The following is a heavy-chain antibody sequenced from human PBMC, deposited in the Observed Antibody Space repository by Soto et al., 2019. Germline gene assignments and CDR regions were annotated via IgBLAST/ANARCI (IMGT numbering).Heavy chain of an antibody. J-gene: IGHJ6*02. Sequence: GGSLRLSCEGSGFTFRSHSMNWVRQAPGRGLEWVASISTSSSFIYYGDSVRGRFIISRDNAKNSLDLQMDSLRDEDTAVYYCARENKDVNKSTSISSGFHGMDVWGQGITVTVSS. CDR1: GFTFRSHS. CDR2: ISTSSSFI. CDR3: ARENKDVNKSTSISSGFHGMDV. D-gene: IGHD2-2*01. V-gene: IGHV3-21*01.